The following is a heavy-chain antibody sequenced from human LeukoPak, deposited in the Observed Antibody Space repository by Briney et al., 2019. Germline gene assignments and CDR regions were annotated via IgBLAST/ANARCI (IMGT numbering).Heavy chain of an antibody. Sequence: PSETLSLICTVSGGSISNYYWSWIRQPPARGLEWIGYFFYSGSTNYNPSLKSRATIPVDTSKNQFSLKLTSVTAADTAVYYCARGLCTNGVCSFHPCDYWGQGTLVTVSS. J-gene: IGHJ4*02. CDR3: ARGLCTNGVCSFHPCDY. V-gene: IGHV4-59*01. CDR2: FFYSGST. CDR1: GGSISNYY. D-gene: IGHD2-8*01.